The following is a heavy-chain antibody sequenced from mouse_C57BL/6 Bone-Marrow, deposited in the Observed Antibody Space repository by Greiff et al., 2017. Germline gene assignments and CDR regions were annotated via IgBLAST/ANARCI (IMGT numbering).Heavy chain of an antibody. CDR3: ARDYYGRSWYFDY. CDR2: INPKNGGT. CDR1: GYTFTDYY. Sequence: EVQLQQSGPELVKPGASVKISCTASGYTFTDYYMNWVKQSHGKSLEWIGDINPKNGGTSYNQKLKGKATLTVDKSSSTAYMELRSLTSEDSAVYYCARDYYGRSWYFDYWGQGTILTVSS. V-gene: IGHV1-26*01. J-gene: IGHJ2*01. D-gene: IGHD1-1*01.